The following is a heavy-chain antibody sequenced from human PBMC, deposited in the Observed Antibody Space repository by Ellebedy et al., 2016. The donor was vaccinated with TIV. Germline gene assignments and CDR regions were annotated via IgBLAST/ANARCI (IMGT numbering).Heavy chain of an antibody. D-gene: IGHD4-17*01. J-gene: IGHJ3*02. Sequence: GGSLRLSCAASRFSFSNYWMSWVRQPPGKGLEWVADINQDGSDEYYVDSAKGRFTLSRDNAKNSLYQQMNSMRIEDTAVYYCARDGSYGDYRSPTHAFEIWGQGTTVTVSS. V-gene: IGHV3-7*01. CDR2: INQDGSDE. CDR3: ARDGSYGDYRSPTHAFEI. CDR1: RFSFSNYW.